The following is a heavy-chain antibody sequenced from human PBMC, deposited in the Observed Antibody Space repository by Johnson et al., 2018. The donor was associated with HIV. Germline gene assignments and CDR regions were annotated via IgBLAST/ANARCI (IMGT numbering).Heavy chain of an antibody. D-gene: IGHD3-16*01. CDR3: ARGRNNTGDGGAFDI. CDR2: ISGSGGST. J-gene: IGHJ3*02. CDR1: GFTFSSYA. Sequence: VQLVESGGDLVQPGGSLRLSCAASGFTFSSYAMSWVRQAPGKGLEWVSAISGSGGSTYSADSVTGRFTISRDNSKNTLYLQMNSLRAEDTALYYCARGRNNTGDGGAFDIWGQGTMVTVSS. V-gene: IGHV3-23*04.